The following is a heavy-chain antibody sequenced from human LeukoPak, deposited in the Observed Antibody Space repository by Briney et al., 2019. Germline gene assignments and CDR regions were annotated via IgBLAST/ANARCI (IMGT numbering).Heavy chain of an antibody. CDR3: AGIGPPAFDI. CDR1: GGSISSSSYY. Sequence: SETLSLTCTVSGGSISSSSYYWGWIRQPPGKGLEWIGSIYYSGSTYYNPSLKSRVTISVDTSKNQFSLKLSSVTAADTAVYYCAGIGPPAFDIWGQGTMVTVSS. CDR2: IYYSGST. J-gene: IGHJ3*02. V-gene: IGHV4-39*01. D-gene: IGHD3-10*01.